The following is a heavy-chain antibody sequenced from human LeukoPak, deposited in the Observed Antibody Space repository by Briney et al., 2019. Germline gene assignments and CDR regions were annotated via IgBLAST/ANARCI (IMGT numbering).Heavy chain of an antibody. Sequence: GSLILSCAASGFTFSSYAMSWVRPAPGKGLEWVSAISGRGGSTFYADSMKARFTISRDNSKNTLHLQMDSLRSGDTAVYYCAKVGGAIFVVVIRGYFDYWGQGTLVTVSS. D-gene: IGHD3-3*01. J-gene: IGHJ4*02. CDR2: ISGRGGST. V-gene: IGHV3-23*01. CDR1: GFTFSSYA. CDR3: AKVGGAIFVVVIRGYFDY.